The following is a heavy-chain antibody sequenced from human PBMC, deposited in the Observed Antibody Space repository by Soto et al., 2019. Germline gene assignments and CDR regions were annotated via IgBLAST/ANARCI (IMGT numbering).Heavy chain of an antibody. V-gene: IGHV4-39*01. CDR2: IYYSGST. D-gene: IGHD2-15*01. CDR3: ARQRDIVVVVAPFDP. Sequence: NPSETLSLTCSVSGGSISSSSYYWVWIRHPPGKGLEWIGSIYYSGSTYYNPSLKSRVTISVDTSKNQFSLKLSSVTAADTAVYYCARQRDIVVVVAPFDPWGQGTLVTVSS. CDR1: GGSISSSSYY. J-gene: IGHJ5*02.